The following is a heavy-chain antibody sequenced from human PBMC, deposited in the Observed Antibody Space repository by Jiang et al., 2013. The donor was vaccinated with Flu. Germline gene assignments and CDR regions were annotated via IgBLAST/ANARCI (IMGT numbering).Heavy chain of an antibody. CDR1: GYTFTGYY. Sequence: SVKVSCKASGYTFTGYYMHWVRQAPGQGLEWMGWINPNSGGTNYAQKFQGWVTMTRDTSISTAYMGLSRLRSDDTAVYYCAKGISFTYYYDSSGYYGGFDYWGQGTLVTVSS. V-gene: IGHV1-2*04. CDR2: INPNSGGT. D-gene: IGHD3-22*01. J-gene: IGHJ4*02. CDR3: AKGISFTYYYDSSGYYGGFDY.